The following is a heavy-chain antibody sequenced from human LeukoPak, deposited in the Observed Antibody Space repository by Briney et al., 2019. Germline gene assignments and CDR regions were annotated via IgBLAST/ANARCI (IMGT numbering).Heavy chain of an antibody. CDR1: GFTFSSYG. V-gene: IGHV3-30*02. D-gene: IGHD3-16*01. CDR3: AKGDKMLTWRRTYNRFDP. Sequence: GGSLRLSCGASGFTFSSYGMHWVRQAPGKGLEWVAFIRYDGSNKYYADSVKGRFTISRDNSKNTVYLQMSSLRAEDTAMYFCAKGDKMLTWRRTYNRFDPWGQGTLVTVSS. J-gene: IGHJ5*02. CDR2: IRYDGSNK.